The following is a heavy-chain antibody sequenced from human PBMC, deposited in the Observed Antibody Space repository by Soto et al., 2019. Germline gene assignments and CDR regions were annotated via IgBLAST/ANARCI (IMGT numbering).Heavy chain of an antibody. D-gene: IGHD1-1*01. CDR1: GYSFSTYW. Sequence: GESLKISCKGSGYSFSTYWIGGVRQIPGKGLERMGLIFPGDSETTYSPSFQCHVSISADTSISTAYLQWDSLKTSDSAIYYCARQGPGTYWGQGNQVTVAS. V-gene: IGHV5-51*01. CDR2: IFPGDSET. CDR3: ARQGPGTY. J-gene: IGHJ4*02.